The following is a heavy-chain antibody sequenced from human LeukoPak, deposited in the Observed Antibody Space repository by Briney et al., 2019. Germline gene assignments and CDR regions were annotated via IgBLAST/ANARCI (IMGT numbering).Heavy chain of an antibody. D-gene: IGHD3-3*01. V-gene: IGHV4-39*01. CDR3: ARQAIFGVVIDP. CDR2: IYCSGST. CDR1: GGSISSSSYY. J-gene: IGHJ5*02. Sequence: SETLSLTCTVSGGSISSSSYYWGWIRQPPGKGLEWIGSIYCSGSTYYNPSLKSRVTISVDTSKTQFSLKLSSVTAADTAVYYCARQAIFGVVIDPWGQRTLVTVSS.